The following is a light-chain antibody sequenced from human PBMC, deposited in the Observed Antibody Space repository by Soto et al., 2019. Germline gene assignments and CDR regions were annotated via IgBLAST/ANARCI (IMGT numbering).Light chain of an antibody. CDR2: AAS. CDR3: QHADSFPLIT. CDR1: EDISTW. V-gene: IGKV1-12*01. Sequence: DIQMTQSPSSVSASVGDRVTITCRSSEDISTWLAGYQQKPGKAPKLLIYAASSLQSGVPSRFSGSGSGTDFTLTSSSLPPENFAPYDCQHADSFPLITVGQGTRLDIK. J-gene: IGKJ5*01.